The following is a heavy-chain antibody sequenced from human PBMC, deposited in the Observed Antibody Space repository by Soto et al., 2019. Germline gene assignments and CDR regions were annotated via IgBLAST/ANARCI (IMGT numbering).Heavy chain of an antibody. V-gene: IGHV1-46*01. D-gene: IGHD2-21*02. CDR3: ARELYSCGGDCPYYMDY. CDR2: ISLYHHST. J-gene: IGHJ4*02. CDR1: GYPXSDYF. Sequence: SXKVSFKTSGYPXSDYFIDGVRQAPGQGLEWMGIISLYHHSTSYAQKFQGRLTVTADTSTTTVYMDLSSLTSEDSAVYWCARELYSCGGDCPYYMDYWGQGTLGTVSS.